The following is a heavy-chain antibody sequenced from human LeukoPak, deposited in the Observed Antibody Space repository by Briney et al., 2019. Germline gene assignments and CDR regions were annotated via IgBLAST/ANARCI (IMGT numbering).Heavy chain of an antibody. D-gene: IGHD2-15*01. CDR1: GFTFSNFA. J-gene: IGHJ4*02. CDR2: ISDSGRSP. Sequence: GGSLRLSCVASGFTFSNFAMNWVRQAPGKGLEWVSAISDSGRSPYYADSVQGRFAISGDNSKNTLYLQMNSLRAEDTAVYYCAKKECSGGSCYANFPDYWGQGTLVTVSS. V-gene: IGHV3-23*01. CDR3: AKKECSGGSCYANFPDY.